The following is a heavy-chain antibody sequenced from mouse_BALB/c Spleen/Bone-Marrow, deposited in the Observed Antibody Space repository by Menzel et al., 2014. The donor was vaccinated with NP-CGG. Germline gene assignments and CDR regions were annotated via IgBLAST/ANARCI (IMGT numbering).Heavy chain of an antibody. J-gene: IGHJ4*01. CDR3: ARFPMDY. CDR2: IRNKAYGYTT. Sequence: EVKLVESGGGLVQPGGSLRLSCTTSGFTFTDYYMSWVRPPPGKALEWLAFIRNKAYGYTTEYSASVRGRFTISRDNSQSILYLQMNTLRAEDSATYYCARFPMDYWGQGTSVTVSS. CDR1: GFTFTDYY. V-gene: IGHV7-3*02.